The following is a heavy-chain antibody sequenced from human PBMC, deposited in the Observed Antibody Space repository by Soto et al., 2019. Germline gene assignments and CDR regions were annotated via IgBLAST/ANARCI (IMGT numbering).Heavy chain of an antibody. CDR2: IYWNDDK. Sequence: SGPTLVNPTQTLTLTCALSGFSVSARGVGVGWIRQPPGKALEWLAIIYWNDDKLYRPSLQSRLTITKDTSKNQVVLTMTNMDPVDTATYYCAHSPWGAAPDYWGQGTPVTVS. J-gene: IGHJ4*02. V-gene: IGHV2-5*01. CDR3: AHSPWGAAPDY. D-gene: IGHD3-16*01. CDR1: GFSVSARGVG.